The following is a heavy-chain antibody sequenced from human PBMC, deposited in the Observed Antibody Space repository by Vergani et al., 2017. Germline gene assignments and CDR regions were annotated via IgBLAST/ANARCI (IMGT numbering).Heavy chain of an antibody. D-gene: IGHD2-21*01. CDR1: GFAFHSYV. CDR2: ISYDGSNK. CDR3: ARDLPHIVVFGAFDI. J-gene: IGHJ3*02. Sequence: QVQLVESGGGVVQPGRSLRLSCTASGFAFHSYVMHWVRQAPGKGLEWVALISYDGSNKYYADSVKGRFTISRDSSKNTLFLQMNSLRTEDTAVYYCARDLPHIVVFGAFDIWGQGTMVTVSS. V-gene: IGHV3-30*04.